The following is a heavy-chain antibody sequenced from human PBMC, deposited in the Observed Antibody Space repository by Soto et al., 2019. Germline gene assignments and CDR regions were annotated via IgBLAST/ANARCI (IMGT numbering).Heavy chain of an antibody. V-gene: IGHV3-49*03. J-gene: IGHJ4*02. D-gene: IGHD3-10*01. CDR1: GYSFDGYG. CDR3: TKIYGSGTYLPDF. CDR2: IRSRSYGGAA. Sequence: PGGSLRLSCKTSGYSFDGYGVSWFRRAPGKGLEWVAFIRSRSYGGAADYAASVMGRLTVSRDDPRSIAYLEMNSLKIEDTAVYYCTKIYGSGTYLPDFWGQGTLVTVSS.